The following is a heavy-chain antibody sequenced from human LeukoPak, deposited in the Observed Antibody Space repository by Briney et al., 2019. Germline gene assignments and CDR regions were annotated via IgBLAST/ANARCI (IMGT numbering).Heavy chain of an antibody. CDR2: IYDSGRT. D-gene: IGHD2-2*02. J-gene: IGHJ6*02. CDR1: GGSISSGGYY. CDR3: ARGLVVVPAAIYYYYYYGMDV. Sequence: SQTLSLTCTVSGGSISSGGYYWSWIRPPPGKALEWIGNIYDSGRTYYNPFLKSRVTISVDTSKNQFSLKLSSVTAADTAVYYCARGLVVVPAAIYYYYYYGMDVWGQGTTVTVSS. V-gene: IGHV4-31*03.